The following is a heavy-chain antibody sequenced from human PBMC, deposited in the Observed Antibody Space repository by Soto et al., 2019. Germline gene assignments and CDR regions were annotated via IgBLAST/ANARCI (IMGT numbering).Heavy chain of an antibody. Sequence: EVQLLESGGGLVQPGGSLRLSCAASGFTFSTYAMLWVRQAPGKGLEWVSVITGSGGSTYYADSVKGRFTISRDTSKNTLVLQMNSLRGEDTAVDYCAKDRYGDYGGIDYWGQGTMVTVSS. D-gene: IGHD4-17*01. CDR3: AKDRYGDYGGIDY. V-gene: IGHV3-23*01. J-gene: IGHJ4*02. CDR1: GFTFSTYA. CDR2: ITGSGGST.